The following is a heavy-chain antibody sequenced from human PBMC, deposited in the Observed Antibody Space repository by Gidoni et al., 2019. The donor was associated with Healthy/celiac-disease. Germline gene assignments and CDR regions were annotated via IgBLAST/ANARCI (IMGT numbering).Heavy chain of an antibody. Sequence: QVQLVESGGGVVQPGRSLRLSCAASGFTFRSYGMHWVRQAPGKGLGWVAVISYDGSNEYYADSVKGRFTISRDNSKNTLYLQMNSLRAEDTAVYYCAKVPMGIAAAGNDVWGQGTTVTVSS. CDR2: ISYDGSNE. CDR3: AKVPMGIAAAGNDV. CDR1: GFTFRSYG. V-gene: IGHV3-30*18. J-gene: IGHJ6*02. D-gene: IGHD6-13*01.